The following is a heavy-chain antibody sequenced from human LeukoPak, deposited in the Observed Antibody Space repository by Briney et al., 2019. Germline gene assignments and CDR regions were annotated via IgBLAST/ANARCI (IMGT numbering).Heavy chain of an antibody. CDR2: INHSGSA. Sequence: SETLCLTCAVYGGSFSGYYWSWIRQPPGKGLEWMGEINHSGSANYNPSLTSRVTISVDTSKNHFSLKLSSVTAADTAVYYCARGGTITYYYDSSGYGRFSDYWGKGTLVTVSS. V-gene: IGHV4-34*01. CDR3: ARGGTITYYYDSSGYGRFSDY. CDR1: GGSFSGYY. D-gene: IGHD3-22*01. J-gene: IGHJ4*02.